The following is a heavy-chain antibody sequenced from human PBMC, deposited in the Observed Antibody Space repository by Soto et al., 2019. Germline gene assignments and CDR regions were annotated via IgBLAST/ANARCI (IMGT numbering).Heavy chain of an antibody. CDR3: ARDQLSSGLYVWFDP. V-gene: IGHV4-59*01. D-gene: IGHD6-25*01. CDR1: GGSISTYY. CDR2: IYYDGST. J-gene: IGHJ5*02. Sequence: HVQLQESGPGLVKPSETLSLTCTVSGGSISTYYWSWIRQPPGKGLEWIGYIYYDGSTSYNPSLRSRVTISVDTSKNQFSLILSSVTSADTAVYYCARDQLSSGLYVWFDPWGPGTLVTVSS.